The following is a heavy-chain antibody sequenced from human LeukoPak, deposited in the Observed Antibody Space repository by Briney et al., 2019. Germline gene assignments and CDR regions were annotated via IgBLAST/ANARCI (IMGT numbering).Heavy chain of an antibody. CDR3: AGRVTSSGWYRDDS. CDR2: ISHGGTT. D-gene: IGHD6-19*01. CDR1: GGSISSDY. J-gene: IGHJ4*02. V-gene: IGHV4-59*08. Sequence: SETLSLTCTVSGGSISSDYWSWIRQPPGKGLEWIGYISHGGTTSYNPSLQSRVTISVDTSKNQFSLKVTSVTAADTAVYYCAGRVTSSGWYRDDSWGQGTLVTVSS.